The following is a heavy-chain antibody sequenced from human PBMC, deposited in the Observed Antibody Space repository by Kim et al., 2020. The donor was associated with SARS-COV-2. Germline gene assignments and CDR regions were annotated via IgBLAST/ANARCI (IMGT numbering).Heavy chain of an antibody. CDR2: INSDGSST. V-gene: IGHV3-74*01. CDR3: ARDRYSSSWQGAFDI. CDR1: GFTFSSYW. J-gene: IGHJ3*02. D-gene: IGHD6-13*01. Sequence: GGSLRLSCAASGFTFSSYWMHWVRQAPGKGLVWVSRINSDGSSTSYADSVKGRFTISRDNAKNTLYLQMNSLRAEDTAVYYCARDRYSSSWQGAFDIWGQGTMVTVSS.